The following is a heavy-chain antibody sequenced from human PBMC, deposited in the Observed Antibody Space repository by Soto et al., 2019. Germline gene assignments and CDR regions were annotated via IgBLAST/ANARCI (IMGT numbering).Heavy chain of an antibody. CDR3: ARGGWRHIDY. D-gene: IGHD3-3*01. J-gene: IGHJ4*02. CDR1: GGSISTYY. CDR2: IYYSGST. V-gene: IGHV4-59*08. Sequence: QVQLQESGPGLAKPSETLSLTCTVSGGSISTYYWSWIRQPPGKGLEWIGYIYYSGSTNYNPSLTSRVPISVDTSKNQFSLKLSSVTAADTAVYYCARGGWRHIDYWGQGTLVTVSS.